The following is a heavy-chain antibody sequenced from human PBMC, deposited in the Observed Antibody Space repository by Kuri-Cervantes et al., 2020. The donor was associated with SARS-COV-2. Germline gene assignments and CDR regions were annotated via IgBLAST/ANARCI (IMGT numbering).Heavy chain of an antibody. J-gene: IGHJ6*02. CDR2: INHSGST. CDR3: AREVVYYDSSGYYEEQYYYYGMDV. D-gene: IGHD3-22*01. Sequence: SETLSLTCAVYGGSFSGYYWSWIRQPPGKGLEWIGEINHSGSTNYNPSLKSRVTISVDTSKNQFSLKLSSVTAADTAVYYCAREVVYYDSSGYYEEQYYYYGMDVWGQGTTVTVSS. V-gene: IGHV4-34*01. CDR1: GGSFSGYY.